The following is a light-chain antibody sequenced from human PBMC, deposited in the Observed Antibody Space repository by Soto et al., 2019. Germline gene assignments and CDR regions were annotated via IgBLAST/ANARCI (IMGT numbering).Light chain of an antibody. CDR2: DVS. Sequence: QSALTQPASVSGSPVQSITISCTGTSSDVGGYNYVSWYQQHPGKAPKLMIYDVSNRPSGVSNRFAGSKSGNTASLTISGLQAEDEADYYCSSYTSSSTPYVFGPGTKLTVL. CDR3: SSYTSSSTPYV. J-gene: IGLJ1*01. CDR1: SSDVGGYNY. V-gene: IGLV2-14*01.